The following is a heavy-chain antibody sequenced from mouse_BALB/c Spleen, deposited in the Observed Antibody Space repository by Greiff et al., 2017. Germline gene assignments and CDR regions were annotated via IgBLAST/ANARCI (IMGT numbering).Heavy chain of an antibody. V-gene: IGHV3-6*02. Sequence: EVKLQESGPGLVKPSQSLSLTCSVTGYSITSGYYWNWIRQFPGNKLEWMGYISYDGSNNYNPSLRNRISITRDTSKNQFFLKLNSVTTEDTATYYSAREDYGYGWFAYWGQGTLVTVSA. CDR3: AREDYGYGWFAY. J-gene: IGHJ3*01. D-gene: IGHD1-2*01. CDR1: GYSITSGYY. CDR2: ISYDGSN.